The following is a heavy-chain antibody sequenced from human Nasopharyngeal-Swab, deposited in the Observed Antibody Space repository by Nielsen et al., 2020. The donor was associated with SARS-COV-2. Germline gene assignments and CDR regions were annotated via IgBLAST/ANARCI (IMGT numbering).Heavy chain of an antibody. CDR1: GFTFSSYA. CDR3: ARAGDCSGGSCYWARNYYYYMDV. CDR2: ISYDGSNK. V-gene: IGHV3-30-3*01. D-gene: IGHD2-15*01. J-gene: IGHJ6*03. Sequence: LSLTCAASGFTFSSYAMHWVRQAPGKGLEWVAVISYDGSNKYYADSVKGRFTISRDNSKNTLYLQMNSLRAEDTAVYYCARAGDCSGGSCYWARNYYYYMDVWGKGTTVTVSS.